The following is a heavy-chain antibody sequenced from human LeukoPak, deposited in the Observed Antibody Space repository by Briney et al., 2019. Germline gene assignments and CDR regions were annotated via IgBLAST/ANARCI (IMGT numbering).Heavy chain of an antibody. J-gene: IGHJ4*02. CDR3: ARLRDGRWLLEY. CDR1: GGSISSSGYY. CDR2: INYSGTT. D-gene: IGHD5-24*01. V-gene: IGHV4-39*01. Sequence: SETLSLTCTASGGSISSSGYYWGWIRQPPGKGLEWIASINYSGTTYYNPSLKSRVTISEDRSKNQFSLKLSSVTAADTAVYYCARLRDGRWLLEYWGQGTLVTVSS.